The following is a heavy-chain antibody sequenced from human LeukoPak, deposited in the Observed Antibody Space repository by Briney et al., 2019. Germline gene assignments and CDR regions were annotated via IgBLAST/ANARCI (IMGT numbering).Heavy chain of an antibody. CDR1: GYTFTGYY. CDR2: INPNSGGT. J-gene: IGHJ4*02. CDR3: ARAAIFGVVIIPFDY. Sequence: ASVKVPCKASGYTFTGYYMHWVRQAPGQGLEWMGWINPNSGGTNYAQKFQGRVTMTRDTSISTAYMELSRLRSDDTAVYYCARAAIFGVVIIPFDYWGQGTLVTVSS. V-gene: IGHV1-2*02. D-gene: IGHD3-3*01.